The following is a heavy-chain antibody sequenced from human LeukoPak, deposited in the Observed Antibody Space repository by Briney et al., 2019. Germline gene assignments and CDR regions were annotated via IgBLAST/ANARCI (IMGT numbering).Heavy chain of an antibody. D-gene: IGHD2-2*02. J-gene: IGHJ4*02. V-gene: IGHV3-23*01. CDR1: GFTFSSYA. CDR2: ISGSGGST. CDR3: AKSDCSSTSCYINY. Sequence: GASLRLSCAASGFTFSSYAMSWVRQAPGKGLEWVSAISGSGGSTYYADSVNGRFTISRDNSKNTLYLQMNSLRAEDTAVYYCAKSDCSSTSCYINYWGQGTLVTVSS.